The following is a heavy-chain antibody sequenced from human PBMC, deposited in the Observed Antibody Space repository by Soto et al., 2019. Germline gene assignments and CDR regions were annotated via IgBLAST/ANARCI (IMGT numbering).Heavy chain of an antibody. Sequence: GASVKVSCKASGGTFSSYAISWVLQAPGQGLEWMGGIIPIFGTANYAQKFQGRVTITADESTSTAYMELSSLRSEDTAVYYCARAYYYDSSGYPRTRTDYYYYGMDVWGQGTTVTVSS. D-gene: IGHD3-22*01. CDR2: IIPIFGTA. CDR1: GGTFSSYA. CDR3: ARAYYYDSSGYPRTRTDYYYYGMDV. V-gene: IGHV1-69*13. J-gene: IGHJ6*02.